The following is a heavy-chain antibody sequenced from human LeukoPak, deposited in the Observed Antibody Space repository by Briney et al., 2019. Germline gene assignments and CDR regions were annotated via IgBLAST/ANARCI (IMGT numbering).Heavy chain of an antibody. CDR1: GDSMTNYY. V-gene: IGHV4-59*01. CDR2: IYNSGGT. D-gene: IGHD1-26*01. J-gene: IGHJ3*02. Sequence: SETLSLTCTVSGDSMTNYYWNWIRQPPGKGLEWIGFIYNSGGTSYNPSLKSRITISIDTSKNQFSLKLTSVTAADTAVYYCARRGGSPLGAFDIWGQGTMVTVSS. CDR3: ARRGGSPLGAFDI.